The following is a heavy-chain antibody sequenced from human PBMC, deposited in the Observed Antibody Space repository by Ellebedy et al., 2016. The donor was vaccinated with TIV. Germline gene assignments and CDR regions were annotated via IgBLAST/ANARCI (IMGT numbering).Heavy chain of an antibody. CDR3: ARDASLRGNDWDDAFDI. V-gene: IGHV3-11*06. J-gene: IGHJ3*02. CDR2: ISSSATYT. D-gene: IGHD5-12*01. Sequence: PGGSLRLSCAASGFTFGDFYMSRIRQAQGKGLEWVSSISSSATYTNYADSVKGRFIISRDNAKNSLSLQMYSLGAEDTAMYYCARDASLRGNDWDDAFDIWGQGAMVTVSS. CDR1: GFTFGDFY.